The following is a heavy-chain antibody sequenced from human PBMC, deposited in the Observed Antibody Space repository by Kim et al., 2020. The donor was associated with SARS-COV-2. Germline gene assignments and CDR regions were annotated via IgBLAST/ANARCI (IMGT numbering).Heavy chain of an antibody. J-gene: IGHJ4*02. CDR3: ARGMRMRADY. CDR2: IFSIGSYI. D-gene: IGHD2-15*01. V-gene: IGHV3-21*01. CDR1: GFTFSSYS. Sequence: VGSLRLSCAASGFTFSSYSMNWVRQAPGKGLEWVSSIFSIGSYIHYAYSVKGRFTISRDNAKNSLYLQMNSLRAEDTAVYYCARGMRMRADYWGQGTLVTVSS.